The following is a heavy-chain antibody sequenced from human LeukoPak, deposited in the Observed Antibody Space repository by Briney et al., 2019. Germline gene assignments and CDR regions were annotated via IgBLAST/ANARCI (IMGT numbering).Heavy chain of an antibody. CDR1: GFTFSSYA. CDR2: ISGSGGST. V-gene: IGHV3-23*01. Sequence: PGGSLRLSCAASGFTFSSYAMNWVRQAPGKRLEWVSAISGSGGSTYYADSVKGRFTISRDNSKNTLYLQMNSLRAEDTAVYYCATRYCSRTSCYTDYWGQGTLVTVSS. D-gene: IGHD2-2*02. CDR3: ATRYCSRTSCYTDY. J-gene: IGHJ4*02.